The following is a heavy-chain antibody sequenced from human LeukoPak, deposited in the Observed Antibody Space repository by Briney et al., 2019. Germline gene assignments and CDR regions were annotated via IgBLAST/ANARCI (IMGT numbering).Heavy chain of an antibody. CDR2: IHHTGTP. Sequence: SETLSLTCIVSGASISTNTHYWGWVRQPPGKGLEWIASIHHTGTPYYNPSLKSRVTISVDTSKKQFSLKLSSVTAADTAVYYCARFSSGWYSGDYWGQGTLVTVSS. D-gene: IGHD6-19*01. CDR3: ARFSSGWYSGDY. J-gene: IGHJ4*02. CDR1: GASISTNTHY. V-gene: IGHV4-39*01.